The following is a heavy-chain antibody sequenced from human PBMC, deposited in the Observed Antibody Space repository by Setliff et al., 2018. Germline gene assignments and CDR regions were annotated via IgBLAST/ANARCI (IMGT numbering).Heavy chain of an antibody. J-gene: IGHJ2*01. V-gene: IGHV1-69*04. CDR1: GGTFSSHY. D-gene: IGHD1-26*01. Sequence: SVKVSCKASGGTFSSHYISWVRQAPGQGPQWLGRIIPASNGANYAQRFRGRVSFSADISTGTVLMDLSSLESEDTAVYYCVRVRRGGYHSIYWSFDLWGRGTLVTV. CDR3: VRVRRGGYHSIYWSFDL. CDR2: IIPASNGA.